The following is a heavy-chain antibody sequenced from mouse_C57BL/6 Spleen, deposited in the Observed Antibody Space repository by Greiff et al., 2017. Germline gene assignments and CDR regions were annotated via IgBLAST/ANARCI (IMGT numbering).Heavy chain of an antibody. D-gene: IGHD2-12*01. CDR3: ARGGIYDPFAY. V-gene: IGHV1-42*01. Sequence: VQLQQSGPELVKPGASVKISCKASGYSFTGYYMNWVKQSPEKSLEWIGASKPSTGGPTYNQKFKAKATLPVDNSSSTAYMQLKSLTSEDSAVYYCARGGIYDPFAYGGEGSRVTV. CDR1: GYSFTGYY. J-gene: IGHJ3*01. CDR2: SKPSTGGP.